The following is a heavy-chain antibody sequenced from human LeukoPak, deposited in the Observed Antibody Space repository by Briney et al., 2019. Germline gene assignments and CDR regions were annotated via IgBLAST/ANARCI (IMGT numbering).Heavy chain of an antibody. J-gene: IGHJ3*02. CDR3: ARQGYCTNGVCYNVDAFDI. Sequence: PSETLSLTCAVSGGSISSGGYSWSWIRQPPGKGLEWIGYIYHSGSTNYNPSLKSRVTISVDKSKNQFSLKLSSVTAADTAVYYCARQGYCTNGVCYNVDAFDIWGQGTMVTVSS. CDR2: IYHSGST. V-gene: IGHV4-30-2*01. CDR1: GGSISSGGYS. D-gene: IGHD2-8*01.